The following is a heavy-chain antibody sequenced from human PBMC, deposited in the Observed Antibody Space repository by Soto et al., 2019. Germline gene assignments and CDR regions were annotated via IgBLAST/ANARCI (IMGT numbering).Heavy chain of an antibody. Sequence: QVQLVQSGAEVKKPGSSVKVSCKASGGTFSSYTISWVRQAPGQGLEWMGRIIPILGIANYTQKFQGRVTITADKSTSTAYMELSSLRSEDTAVYYCACRTGYDSSGYTFDYWGQGTLVTVSS. CDR2: IIPILGIA. V-gene: IGHV1-69*02. CDR1: GGTFSSYT. D-gene: IGHD3-22*01. CDR3: ACRTGYDSSGYTFDY. J-gene: IGHJ4*02.